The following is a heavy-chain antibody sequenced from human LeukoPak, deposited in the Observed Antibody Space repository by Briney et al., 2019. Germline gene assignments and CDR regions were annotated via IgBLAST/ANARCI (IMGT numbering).Heavy chain of an antibody. J-gene: IGHJ1*01. D-gene: IGHD6-13*01. Sequence: SGTLSLTCTVSGGSISSGSYYWSWIRQPAGKGLEWIGRIYTSGSTNYNPSLKSRVTISVDTSKNQFSLKLSSVTAADTAVYYCARGRYSSSPTGYFQHWGQGTLVTVSS. CDR3: ARGRYSSSPTGYFQH. V-gene: IGHV4-61*02. CDR1: GGSISSGSYY. CDR2: IYTSGST.